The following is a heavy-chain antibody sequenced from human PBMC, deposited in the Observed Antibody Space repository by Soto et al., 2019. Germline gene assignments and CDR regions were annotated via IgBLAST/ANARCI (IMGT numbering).Heavy chain of an antibody. J-gene: IGHJ6*02. CDR2: MNPNNGKT. D-gene: IGHD3-10*01. CDR1: GYTFSSYD. CDR3: ARGSLWCGEHSGIDV. Sequence: QVQLGQSGAEVKKPGASVKVSCKAPGYTFSSYDLNWVRQATGQGLEWRGWMNPNNGKTDYAQKFQGRVTMTRNTSISTAYGELSRLRSEDTALYYCARGSLWCGEHSGIDVGGHGTTVTVSS. V-gene: IGHV1-8*01.